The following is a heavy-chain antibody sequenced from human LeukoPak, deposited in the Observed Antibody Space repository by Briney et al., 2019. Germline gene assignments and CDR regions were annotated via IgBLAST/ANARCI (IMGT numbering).Heavy chain of an antibody. CDR1: GGSISSGDYY. CDR3: ARGYHDPYYYDSSGHYGD. V-gene: IGHV4-30-4*01. CDR2: IYYSGST. J-gene: IGHJ4*02. D-gene: IGHD3-22*01. Sequence: SETLSLTCTVSGGSISSGDYYWSWIRQPPGKGLEWIGYIYYSGSTYYNPSLKSRVTISVDTSKNQFSLKLSSVTAADTAVYYCARGYHDPYYYDSSGHYGDWGQGTLVTVSS.